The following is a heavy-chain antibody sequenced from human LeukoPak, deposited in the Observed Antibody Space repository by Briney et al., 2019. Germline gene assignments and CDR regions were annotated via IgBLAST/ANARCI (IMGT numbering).Heavy chain of an antibody. V-gene: IGHV5-10-1*01. Sequence: GESLKTSRKGSGYRFTSYWISWVRQVPGKGLEWMGRIDSSDSYTNYSPSYQGHVTMSADKSASAADLQWSSLKASDTDMYYCARVTAPGPWGQGTLVTVSS. J-gene: IGHJ5*02. D-gene: IGHD1-14*01. CDR1: GYRFTSYW. CDR2: IDSSDSYT. CDR3: ARVTAPGP.